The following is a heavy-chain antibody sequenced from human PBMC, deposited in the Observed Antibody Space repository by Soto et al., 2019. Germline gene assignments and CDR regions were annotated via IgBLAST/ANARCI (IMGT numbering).Heavy chain of an antibody. CDR3: AKPPGHTWNVY. CDR2: DSGSGGST. Sequence: EVQLLESGGGLVQPGGSLRLSCAASGFTFSSYAMSWVRQAPGKGLEWIAADSGSGGSTYYADSVKGRFTIARDNAKHTLYLETNNWRAEDTPVPYCAKPPGHTWNVYWGQVTLVTV. V-gene: IGHV3-23*01. D-gene: IGHD1-20*01. J-gene: IGHJ4*02. CDR1: GFTFSSYA.